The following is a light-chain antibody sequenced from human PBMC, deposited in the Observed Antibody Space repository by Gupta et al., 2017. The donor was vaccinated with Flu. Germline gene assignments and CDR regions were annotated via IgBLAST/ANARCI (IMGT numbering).Light chain of an antibody. CDR2: EDN. CDR1: SGSIGSNY. V-gene: IGLV6-57*01. CDR3: QSYDYTFRV. J-gene: IGLJ3*02. Sequence: NFMLTQPHSVSESPGKTVTLSCTRSSGSIGSNYVQWYQQRPGSSPTTVIYEDNQRPSGVPDRFSGSIDSSSNSASLTISGLKTEDEADYYCQSYDYTFRVFGGGTKLTVL.